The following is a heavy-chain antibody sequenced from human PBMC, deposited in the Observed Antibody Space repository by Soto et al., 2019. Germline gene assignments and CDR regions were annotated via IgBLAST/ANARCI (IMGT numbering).Heavy chain of an antibody. Sequence: EVQLLESGGGLVQPGGSLRLSCAASGFTFSSYAMNWVRQAPGKGLEWVSAISGSGGSTYYADSVKGRFTISRDNYKNTLYLQMNSLRAEATAVYYCAKDPQFSYKLPSGFYYSMDVWGKGTTVTVSS. CDR3: AKDPQFSYKLPSGFYYSMDV. D-gene: IGHD2-2*01. J-gene: IGHJ6*03. V-gene: IGHV3-23*01. CDR1: GFTFSSYA. CDR2: ISGSGGST.